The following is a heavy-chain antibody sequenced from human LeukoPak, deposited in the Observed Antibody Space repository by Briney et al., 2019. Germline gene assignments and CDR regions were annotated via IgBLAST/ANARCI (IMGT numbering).Heavy chain of an antibody. D-gene: IGHD3-16*02. CDR1: GFIFHSYA. J-gene: IGHJ4*02. V-gene: IGHV3-64*01. CDR3: TRGPGYDYVWGSYRVDY. Sequence: GGSLRLSCAASGFIFHSYAMHWVRQAPGRGLEYVSAITSSGGNTYYANSVKGRFTISRDNSKNTLYLQMGSLRADDMAVYYCTRGPGYDYVWGSYRVDYWGQGTLVTVSS. CDR2: ITSSGGNT.